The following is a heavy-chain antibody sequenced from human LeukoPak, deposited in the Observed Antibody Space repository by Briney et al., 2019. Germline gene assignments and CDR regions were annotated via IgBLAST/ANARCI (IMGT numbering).Heavy chain of an antibody. D-gene: IGHD5-12*01. V-gene: IGHV3-23*01. CDR2: ICCSGGSK. Sequence: GGSLRLSCAASGFTFSSYAMSWVRQAPGKGLEWVSAICCSGGSKYYADSVKGRFTISRDNSKNTLYLQMNSLRAEDTAVYYCAKPPASGYDYYYYGMDVWGQGTTVTVSS. J-gene: IGHJ6*02. CDR3: AKPPASGYDYYYYGMDV. CDR1: GFTFSSYA.